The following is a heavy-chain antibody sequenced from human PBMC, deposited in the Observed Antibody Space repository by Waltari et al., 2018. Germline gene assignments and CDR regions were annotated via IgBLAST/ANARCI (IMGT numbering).Heavy chain of an antibody. CDR1: GFTFSSYA. V-gene: IGHV3-30-3*01. J-gene: IGHJ5*02. CDR3: ARDRVGATGWFDP. D-gene: IGHD1-26*01. Sequence: QVQLVESGGGVVQPGRSLRLSCAASGFTFSSYAMHWVRQAPGKGLEWVAVISYDGSNKSYADSVKGRFTISRDNSKNTLYLQMNSLRAEDSAVYYCARDRVGATGWFDPWGQGTLVTVSS. CDR2: ISYDGSNK.